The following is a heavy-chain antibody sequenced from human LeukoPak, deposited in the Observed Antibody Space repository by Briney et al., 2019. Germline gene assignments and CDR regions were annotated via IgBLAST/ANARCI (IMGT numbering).Heavy chain of an antibody. V-gene: IGHV3-48*03. J-gene: IGHJ4*02. CDR2: ISTTGSTT. Sequence: GGSLRLSCAASGFTFSGYAMNWVRRAPGKGLEWLSYISTTGSTTYYADSVKGRSTISRDNAKNSLYLQMNSLRAEDTAVYYCAKSDPYGDSLIEIWGQGALVTVSS. D-gene: IGHD4-17*01. CDR1: GFTFSGYA. CDR3: AKSDPYGDSLIEI.